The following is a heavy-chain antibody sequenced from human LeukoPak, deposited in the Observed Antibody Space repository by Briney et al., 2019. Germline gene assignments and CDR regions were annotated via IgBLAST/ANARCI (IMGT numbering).Heavy chain of an antibody. V-gene: IGHV4-39*02. D-gene: IGHD3-10*01. CDR3: ARESVSSAWFDP. J-gene: IGHJ5*02. CDR1: GGSIRSSYYY. Sequence: SETLSLTCTVSGGSIRSSYYYWGWIRQPPGKGLEWIGSIYDSGSTYYNPPLKSRVTISVDTSKNRFSLKLNSVTAADTAVYYCARESVSSAWFDPWGQGTLVTVSS. CDR2: IYDSGST.